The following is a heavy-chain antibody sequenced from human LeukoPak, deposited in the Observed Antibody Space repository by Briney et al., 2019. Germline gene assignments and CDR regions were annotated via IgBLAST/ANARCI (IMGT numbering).Heavy chain of an antibody. Sequence: PGGSLRLSCAASGFTFSSYSMNWVRQAPGKGLEWVSSISSSSSYIYYADSVKGRFTISRDNAKNSLYLQMNSLRAEDTAVYYCARERGSWHLDAFDIWGQGTMVTVSS. J-gene: IGHJ3*02. CDR3: ARERGSWHLDAFDI. CDR2: ISSSSSYI. D-gene: IGHD6-13*01. V-gene: IGHV3-21*01. CDR1: GFTFSSYS.